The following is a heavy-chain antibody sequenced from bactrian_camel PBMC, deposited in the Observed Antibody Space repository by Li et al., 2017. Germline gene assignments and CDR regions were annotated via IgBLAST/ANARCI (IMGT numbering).Heavy chain of an antibody. CDR1: GFTGFTFDGHT. V-gene: IGHV3-1*01. J-gene: IGHJ4*01. Sequence: DVQLVESGGGLVQPGGSLRLSCAASGFTGFTFDGHTMGWVRQAPGKGLEWVSGISGISNTGASTYYADSVKGRFTISRDNAKKTMYLQMNNLKVEDTGLYLCYAEGGPRGQGTQVTVS. CDR3: YAEGGP. CDR2: ISGISNTGAST.